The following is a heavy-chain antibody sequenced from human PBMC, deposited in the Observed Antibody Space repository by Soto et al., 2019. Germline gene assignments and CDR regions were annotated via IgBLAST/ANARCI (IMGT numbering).Heavy chain of an antibody. J-gene: IGHJ4*02. D-gene: IGHD5-12*01. V-gene: IGHV3-21*01. CDR2: ISSSSSYI. Sequence: GSLRLSCAASGFTFSSYSMNWVRQAPGQGLEWVSSISSSSSYIYYADSVKGRFTISRDNAKNSLYLQMNSLRAEDTAVYYCARARRRDGYNADYWGQGTLVTVSS. CDR3: ARARRRDGYNADY. CDR1: GFTFSSYS.